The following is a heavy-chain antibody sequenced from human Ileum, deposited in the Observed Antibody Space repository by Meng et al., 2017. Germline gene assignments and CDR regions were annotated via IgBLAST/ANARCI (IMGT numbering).Heavy chain of an antibody. CDR1: GFTFTNYW. Sequence: GESLKISCAASGFTFTNYWVHWVRQAPGKGLVWVSRINTDGSNTYYADSVKGRFTISRDNAKNTLYLQMNSLRVEDTAVYYCARGLSGSYGYFDLWGRGTLVTVSS. D-gene: IGHD3-22*01. CDR3: ARGLSGSYGYFDL. V-gene: IGHV3-74*01. CDR2: INTDGSNT. J-gene: IGHJ2*01.